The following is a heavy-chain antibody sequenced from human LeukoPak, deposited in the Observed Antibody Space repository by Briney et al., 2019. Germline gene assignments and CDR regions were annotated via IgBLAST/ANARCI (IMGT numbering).Heavy chain of an antibody. CDR2: IYQSGST. D-gene: IGHD1-26*01. Sequence: SETLSLTCTVSGYSISSGYYWGWIRQPPGKGLEWIGSIYQSGSTYYNPSLKSRVTISVDTSKNQFSLKLTSVTAADTAVYYCARRGGSPLGAFDIWGQGTMVTVSS. V-gene: IGHV4-38-2*02. CDR3: ARRGGSPLGAFDI. CDR1: GYSISSGYY. J-gene: IGHJ3*02.